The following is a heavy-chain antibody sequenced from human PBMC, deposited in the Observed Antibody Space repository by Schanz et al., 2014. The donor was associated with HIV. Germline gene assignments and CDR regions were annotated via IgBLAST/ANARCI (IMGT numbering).Heavy chain of an antibody. CDR2: ITPLFGKP. V-gene: IGHV1-69*18. CDR3: SSDGDGDVNYYYGMDV. CDR1: GGTFTYFS. J-gene: IGHJ6*02. D-gene: IGHD3-3*01. Sequence: QVPLVQSGAEAKKPGSSVKVSCTASGGTFTYFSISWVRQAPGQGLEWMGSITPLFGKPNYAQKFRDRVKITADEATSTAYLALSSLTLEDTAVYYCSSDGDGDVNYYYGMDVWGQGTTVTVSS.